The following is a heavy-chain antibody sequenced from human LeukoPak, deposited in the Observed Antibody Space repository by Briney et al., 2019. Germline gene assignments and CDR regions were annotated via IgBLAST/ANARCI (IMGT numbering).Heavy chain of an antibody. D-gene: IGHD2-2*01. CDR3: ASTERCSTTCPLDY. CDR1: GGSFSGYY. Sequence: SETLSLTCAVYGGSFSGYYCSWIRQPPGKGLEWVGEIDNRGSRNHNPSLKSRVTISLDTSMKKFSLKLNSVTAADTAVYYCASTERCSTTCPLDYWGQGTLVTVSS. J-gene: IGHJ4*02. V-gene: IGHV4-34*01. CDR2: IDNRGSR.